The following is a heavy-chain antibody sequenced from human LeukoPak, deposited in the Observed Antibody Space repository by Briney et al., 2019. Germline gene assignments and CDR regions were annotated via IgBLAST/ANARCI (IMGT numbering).Heavy chain of an antibody. V-gene: IGHV1-2*02. J-gene: IGHJ4*02. Sequence: ASVKESCEASGYTFTGYYMHWVRQPPGQGLEWMGWINPNSGGTNYAQKFKDSVTMTRDTSISTAYMELSRLRSDDTAVYYCARDPSDYYDSSGYLPTTDYWGQGTLVTVSS. CDR2: INPNSGGT. CDR3: ARDPSDYYDSSGYLPTTDY. CDR1: GYTFTGYY. D-gene: IGHD3-22*01.